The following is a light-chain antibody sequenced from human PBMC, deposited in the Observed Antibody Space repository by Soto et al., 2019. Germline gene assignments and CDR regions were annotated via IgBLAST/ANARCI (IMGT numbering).Light chain of an antibody. J-gene: IGLJ1*01. CDR2: DVS. CDR3: SSYTGSMAYG. Sequence: QSVLTQPASVSGSPGQSITISSTGSSSDVGGYNYVSWYQQHPGKAPKLMIYDVSNRPSGVSNRFSGSKSGNTASLTISGLQAEDEADYYCSSYTGSMAYGFGTGTKLTVL. V-gene: IGLV2-14*01. CDR1: SSDVGGYNY.